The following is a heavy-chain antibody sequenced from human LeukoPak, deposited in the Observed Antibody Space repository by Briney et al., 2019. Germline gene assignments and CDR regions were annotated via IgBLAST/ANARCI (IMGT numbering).Heavy chain of an antibody. CDR1: GGSISSYY. CDR2: IYYSGST. Sequence: SETPSLTCTVSGGSISSYYWSWIRQPPGKGLEWIGYIYYSGSTNYNPSLKGRVTISVDTSKNQFSLKLSSVTAADTAVYYCARWREDYYDSSGNYYFDYWGQGTLVTVSS. V-gene: IGHV4-59*01. J-gene: IGHJ4*02. CDR3: ARWREDYYDSSGNYYFDY. D-gene: IGHD3-22*01.